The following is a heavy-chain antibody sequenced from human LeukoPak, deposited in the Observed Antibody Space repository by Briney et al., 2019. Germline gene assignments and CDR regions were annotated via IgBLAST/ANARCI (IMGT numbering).Heavy chain of an antibody. CDR3: ARDDLIEAPFDF. D-gene: IGHD3-22*01. V-gene: IGHV3-48*03. Sequence: GGSLRLSCGASGFTFSNYEMNWVRQAPGKGLEWISYISSSGTTVFYADSVRGRFTISRDNAKNSVYLQMNSLRGDDTAVYYCARDDLIEAPFDFWGQGTLVTVSS. J-gene: IGHJ4*02. CDR2: ISSSGTTV. CDR1: GFTFSNYE.